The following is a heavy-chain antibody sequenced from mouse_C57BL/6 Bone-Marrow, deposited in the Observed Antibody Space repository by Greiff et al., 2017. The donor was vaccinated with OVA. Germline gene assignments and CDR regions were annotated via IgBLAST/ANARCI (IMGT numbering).Heavy chain of an antibody. Sequence: EVKLVESGGDLVKPGGSLKLSCAASGFTFSSYGMSWVRQTPDKRLEWVANISSGGGYTYYPDSVKGRFTLSRDNAKNTLYLQMSSLKSEDTAMDYWARQRRTNWDGVDYWGQGTTLTVSS. CDR3: ARQRRTNWDGVDY. D-gene: IGHD4-1*01. CDR1: GFTFSSYG. V-gene: IGHV5-6*01. J-gene: IGHJ2*01. CDR2: ISSGGGYT.